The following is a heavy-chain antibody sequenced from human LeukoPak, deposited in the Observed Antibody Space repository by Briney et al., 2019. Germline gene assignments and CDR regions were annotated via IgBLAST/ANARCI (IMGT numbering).Heavy chain of an antibody. CDR3: ARGGNVDVVVPAARPYYFDY. J-gene: IGHJ4*02. CDR2: INHSGST. CDR1: GGSFSGYY. Sequence: PSETLSLTCAVYGGSFSGYYWSWTRQPPGKGLEWIGEINHSGSTNYNPSLKRRVTISVDTSKNQFSLKLSSVTAADTAVYYCARGGNVDVVVPAARPYYFDYWGQGTLVTVSS. D-gene: IGHD2-2*01. V-gene: IGHV4-34*01.